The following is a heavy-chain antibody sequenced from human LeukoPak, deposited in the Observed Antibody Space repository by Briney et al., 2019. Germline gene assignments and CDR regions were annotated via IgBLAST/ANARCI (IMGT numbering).Heavy chain of an antibody. CDR2: IRYDGSNK. CDR3: ARDGHSSSWGLDY. Sequence: GGSLRLSCAASGFTFSSHGMHWVRQAPGKGLEWVAFIRYDGSNKYYADSVKGRFTISRDNSKNTLYLQMNSLRAEDTAVYYCARDGHSSSWGLDYWGQGTLVTVSS. V-gene: IGHV3-30*02. CDR1: GFTFSSHG. J-gene: IGHJ4*02. D-gene: IGHD6-6*01.